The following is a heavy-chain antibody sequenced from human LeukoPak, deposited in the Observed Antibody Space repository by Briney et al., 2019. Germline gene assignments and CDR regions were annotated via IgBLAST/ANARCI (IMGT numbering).Heavy chain of an antibody. J-gene: IGHJ4*02. CDR2: ISDSGGRT. D-gene: IGHD3-10*01. CDR3: AKRGVVIRVFLVGFHKEAYYFDS. Sequence: GGSLRLSCAVSGITLSNYGMSWVRQAPGKGLEWVAGISDSGGRTNYADSVKGRFTISRDNPKNTLYLQMNSLRAEDTAVYFCAKRGVVIRVFLVGFHKEAYYFDSWGQGALVTVSS. V-gene: IGHV3-23*01. CDR1: GITLSNYG.